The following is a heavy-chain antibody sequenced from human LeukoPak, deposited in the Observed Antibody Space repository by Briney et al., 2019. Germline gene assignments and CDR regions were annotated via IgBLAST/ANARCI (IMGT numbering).Heavy chain of an antibody. CDR3: ARTRYYYNSRSYGAPYYFDY. D-gene: IGHD3-10*01. CDR2: IYYSGST. Sequence: SQTLSLTCTVSGPSISSSSYYWGWIRQPPGKGLEWFASIYYSGSTYYNPSLKTRVTISIDTSKNQFSLKLSSVTAADTAVYCCARTRYYYNSRSYGAPYYFDYWGQGTLVTVSS. CDR1: GPSISSSSYY. J-gene: IGHJ4*02. V-gene: IGHV4-39*01.